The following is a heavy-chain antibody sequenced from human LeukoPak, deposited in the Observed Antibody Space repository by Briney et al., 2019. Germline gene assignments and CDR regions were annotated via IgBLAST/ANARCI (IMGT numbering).Heavy chain of an antibody. CDR3: ASADAFLDPSFDY. J-gene: IGHJ4*02. CDR2: ISSSSSTI. CDR1: GFTFSSYS. Sequence: GGSLRLSCAASGFTFSSYSMNWVRQAPGKGLEWVSYISSSSSTIYYAGSVKGRFTISRDNAKNSLYLQMNSLRAEDTAVYYCASADAFLDPSFDYWGQGTLVTVSS. V-gene: IGHV3-48*01. D-gene: IGHD3/OR15-3a*01.